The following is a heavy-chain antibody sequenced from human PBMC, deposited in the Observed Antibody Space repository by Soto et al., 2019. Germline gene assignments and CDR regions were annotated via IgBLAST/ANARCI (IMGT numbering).Heavy chain of an antibody. CDR1: GGTFSSYT. V-gene: IGHV1-69*02. D-gene: IGHD3-22*01. Sequence: QVQLVQSGAEVKKPGSSVNVSCKASGGTFSSYTISWVRQAPGQGFEWMGRIIPILGIANYAQMFQGRVTITADKSTSTAYMQLSSVRSDDTAVYYCAGDSSAYRGYNGVAYWGQGTLVTVSS. CDR3: AGDSSAYRGYNGVAY. CDR2: IIPILGIA. J-gene: IGHJ4*02.